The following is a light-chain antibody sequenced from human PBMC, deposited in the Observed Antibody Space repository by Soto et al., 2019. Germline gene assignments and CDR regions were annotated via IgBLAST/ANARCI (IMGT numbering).Light chain of an antibody. CDR3: QQYHNWCT. Sequence: IGLKQSPGALSLSPGERATLSCRASQSVSNNYLAWYQQKPGQAPRRLIYGASTRVTGIPARFSGSGSGTEFTLTISSLQSEDFAVYYCQQYHNWCTFGQGTKVDIK. CDR1: QSVSNN. J-gene: IGKJ1*01. CDR2: GAS. V-gene: IGKV3-15*01.